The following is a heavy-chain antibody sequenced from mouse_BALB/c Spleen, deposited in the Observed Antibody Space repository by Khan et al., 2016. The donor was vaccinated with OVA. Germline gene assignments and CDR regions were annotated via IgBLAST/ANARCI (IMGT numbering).Heavy chain of an antibody. D-gene: IGHD1-1*01. J-gene: IGHJ2*01. CDR1: GYAITSDYA. V-gene: IGHV3-2*02. Sequence: EVQLQESGPGLVKPSQSLSLTCTVTGYAITSDYAWNWIRQFPGNKLEWMGYLKYSGSTSYNPSLKSRISITRDTSKNQFFLQLKSVTSEDTATYYCARSGTISTVVVTDFDFWGQGTTLTVSS. CDR2: LKYSGST. CDR3: ARSGTISTVVVTDFDF.